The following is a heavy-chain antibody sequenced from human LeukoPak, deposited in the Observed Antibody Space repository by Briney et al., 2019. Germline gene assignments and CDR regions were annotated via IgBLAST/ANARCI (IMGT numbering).Heavy chain of an antibody. D-gene: IGHD3-10*01. Sequence: SETLSLTCTVSGGSVSSGSYYWSWIRQPPGKGLEWIGYISYSGSTNYNPSLKSRVTISVDTSKNRFSLKLSSVTAADTAVYFCARGPASYYFDYWGQGTLVTVSS. V-gene: IGHV4-61*01. CDR1: GGSVSSGSYY. CDR2: ISYSGST. CDR3: ARGPASYYFDY. J-gene: IGHJ4*02.